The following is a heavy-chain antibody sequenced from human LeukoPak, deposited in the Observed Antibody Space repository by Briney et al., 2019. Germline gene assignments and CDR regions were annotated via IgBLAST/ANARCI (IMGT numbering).Heavy chain of an antibody. D-gene: IGHD3-22*01. J-gene: IGHJ4*02. CDR2: IRFDGSKN. V-gene: IGHV3-30*02. Sequence: GGSLRLSCATSGFTFSSYGMHWVRQAPGKGLEWVAFIRFDGSKNYYAGSVKGRFTISRDNSNNTVYLQMNSLRPEDTAFYYCAKDPLVGSSGSDGSENYFDYWGQGTLVTVSS. CDR1: GFTFSSYG. CDR3: AKDPLVGSSGSDGSENYFDY.